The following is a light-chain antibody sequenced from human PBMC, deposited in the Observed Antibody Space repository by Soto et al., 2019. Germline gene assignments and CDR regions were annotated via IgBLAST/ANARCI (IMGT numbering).Light chain of an antibody. CDR2: GVS. V-gene: IGKV3-20*01. Sequence: EVVLTQSPGTLSLSPGERATLSCRASQRIGSSYLAWYQQKPGQAPRLLIYGVSIRASGIPDRFSGSGSGTDFTLTINRLEPEDFAVYHCQQYAKSLTFGGGTKVDIK. CDR1: QRIGSSY. J-gene: IGKJ4*02. CDR3: QQYAKSLT.